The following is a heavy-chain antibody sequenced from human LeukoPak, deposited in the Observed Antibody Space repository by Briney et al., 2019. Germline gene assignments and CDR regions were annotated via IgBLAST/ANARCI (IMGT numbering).Heavy chain of an antibody. V-gene: IGHV3-9*01. CDR1: GVTFADYA. Sequence: GGSLRLSCAASGVTFADYAMHWVRQAPGPRLEGGSGMSWNSGSIGYADSVKGRFTISRDNAKNSLYLQMNSLRAEDTALYYCAKDGQGIAAAGLPDWYFDLWGRGTLVTVSS. CDR2: MSWNSGSI. CDR3: AKDGQGIAAAGLPDWYFDL. J-gene: IGHJ2*01. D-gene: IGHD6-13*01.